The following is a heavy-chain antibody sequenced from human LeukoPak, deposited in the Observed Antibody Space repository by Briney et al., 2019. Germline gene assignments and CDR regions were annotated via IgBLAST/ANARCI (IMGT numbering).Heavy chain of an antibody. CDR2: ISGSGGRT. J-gene: IGHJ6*02. CDR3: AKGRAPVGYYYGMDV. Sequence: GRSLRLSCTASGFTFSIYAMSWVRQAPGQAPEWHPGISGSGGRTYYVDSVKGRFTISRDNSKNTLYLQMDSLRAEDTAVYYCAKGRAPVGYYYGMDVWGQGTTVTVSS. V-gene: IGHV3-23*01. CDR1: GFTFSIYA. D-gene: IGHD1-26*01.